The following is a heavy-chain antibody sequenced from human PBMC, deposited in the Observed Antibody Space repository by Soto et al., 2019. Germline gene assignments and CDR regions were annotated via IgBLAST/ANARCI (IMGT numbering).Heavy chain of an antibody. V-gene: IGHV6-1*01. CDR3: ARVITIFGVVNYYYYGMDV. J-gene: IGHJ6*02. CDR2: TYYRSKWYN. CDR1: GDSVSSNSAA. Sequence: SQTLSLTCAISGDSVSSNSAAWNWIRQSPSRGLEWLGRTYYRSKWYNDYAVSVKSRITINPDTSKNQFPLQLNSVTPEDTAVYYCARVITIFGVVNYYYYGMDVWGQGTTVTVSS. D-gene: IGHD3-3*01.